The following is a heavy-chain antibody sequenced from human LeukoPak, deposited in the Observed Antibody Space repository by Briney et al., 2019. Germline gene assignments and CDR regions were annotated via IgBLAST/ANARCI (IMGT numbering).Heavy chain of an antibody. CDR1: GFTFSSYA. V-gene: IGHV3-23*01. CDR2: ISGSGGST. CDR3: AKDDRIQTRRYSYNY. J-gene: IGHJ4*02. D-gene: IGHD5-18*01. Sequence: GGSLRLSCAASGFTFSSYAMSWVRQAPGKGLEWVSTISGSGGSTSYADSVKSRFTISRDNSKNTLYLQMNSLRAEDTAVYYCAKDDRIQTRRYSYNYWGQGTLVTVSS.